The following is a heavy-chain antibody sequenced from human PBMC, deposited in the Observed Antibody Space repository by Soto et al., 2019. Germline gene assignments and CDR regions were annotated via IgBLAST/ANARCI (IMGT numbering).Heavy chain of an antibody. J-gene: IGHJ4*02. CDR2: ISSSSSYI. CDR1: GFTFSSYS. V-gene: IGHV3-21*01. CDR3: ARDAGLMAPFDY. D-gene: IGHD3-10*01. Sequence: EVQLVESGGGLVKPGGSLRLSCAASGFTFSSYSMNWVRQAPGKGLEWVSSISSSSSYIYYADSVKGRFTISRDNAKNSLYLHMNSLRAEDTAVYYCARDAGLMAPFDYWGQGTLVTVSS.